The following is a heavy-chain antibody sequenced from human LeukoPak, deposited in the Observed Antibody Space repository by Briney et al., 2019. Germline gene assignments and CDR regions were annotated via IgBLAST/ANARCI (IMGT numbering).Heavy chain of an antibody. CDR3: ARGRDGTVTTYLYYYYGMDV. V-gene: IGHV4-34*01. Sequence: NPSETLSLTCAVYGGSFSGYYWSWIRQPPGKGLEWIGEINHSGSTNYNPSLKSRVTISVDTSKNQFSLKLSSVTAADTAVYYCARGRDGTVTTYLYYYYGMDVWGQGTTVTVSS. J-gene: IGHJ6*02. CDR1: GGSFSGYY. CDR2: INHSGST. D-gene: IGHD4-17*01.